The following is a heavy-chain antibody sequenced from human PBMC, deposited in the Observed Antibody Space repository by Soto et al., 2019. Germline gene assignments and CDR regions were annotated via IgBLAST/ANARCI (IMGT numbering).Heavy chain of an antibody. Sequence: SETLSLTCAVSGYSIGGGYYWAWIRQSPGKGLEWIGSIYHAGSVYYNPSLNGRVALSMDTSKDHFSLKLTSVTAADTAVYYCARTFDYYGMDVWGQGTTVTVSS. CDR2: IYHAGSV. CDR1: GYSIGGGYY. J-gene: IGHJ6*02. CDR3: ARTFDYYGMDV. V-gene: IGHV4-38-2*01.